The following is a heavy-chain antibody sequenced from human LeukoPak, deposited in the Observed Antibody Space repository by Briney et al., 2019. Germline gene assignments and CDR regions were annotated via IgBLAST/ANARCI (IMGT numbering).Heavy chain of an antibody. J-gene: IGHJ5*02. CDR2: IHSNGYT. Sequence: SETLSLTCTVSGGSISGYYWSWIRQPPGRGLEWIAYIHSNGYTNYNPSLKSRVTISVDTSKNQFSLKVTSVTAADTAMYYCTNREGPMSGSYDYFDPWGQGTLVTVS. V-gene: IGHV4-4*09. D-gene: IGHD1-26*01. CDR3: TNREGPMSGSYDYFDP. CDR1: GGSISGYY.